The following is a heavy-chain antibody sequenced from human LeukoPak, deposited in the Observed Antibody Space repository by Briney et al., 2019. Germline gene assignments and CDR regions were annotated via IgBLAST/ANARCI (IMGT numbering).Heavy chain of an antibody. CDR3: ARDQTGYSSGWYDY. D-gene: IGHD6-19*01. CDR2: INPNSGGT. J-gene: IGHJ4*02. CDR1: GYTFTGYY. Sequence: ASVKVSCKASGYTFTGYYMHWVRHAPGQGLEWMGWINPNSGGTNYAQKFQGRVTMTRDTSISTAYMELSRLRSDDTAVYYCARDQTGYSSGWYDYWGQGTLVTVSS. V-gene: IGHV1-2*02.